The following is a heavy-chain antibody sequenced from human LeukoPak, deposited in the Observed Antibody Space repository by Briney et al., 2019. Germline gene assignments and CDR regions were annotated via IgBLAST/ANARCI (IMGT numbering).Heavy chain of an antibody. CDR3: ARVRVRYFDY. CDR2: IYHSGST. CDR1: GYSISSGYY. D-gene: IGHD3-10*01. Sequence: SETLSLTCTVSGYSISSGYYWGWIRQPPGKGLEWIGSIYHSGSTNYNPSLKSRVTISVDKSKNQFSLKLSSVTAADTAVYYCARVRVRYFDYWGQGTLVTVSS. V-gene: IGHV4-38-2*02. J-gene: IGHJ4*02.